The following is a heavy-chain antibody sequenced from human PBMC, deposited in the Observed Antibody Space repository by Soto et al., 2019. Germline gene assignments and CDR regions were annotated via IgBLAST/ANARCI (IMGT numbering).Heavy chain of an antibody. CDR1: GGTFSSYA. CDR2: IIPIFGTA. V-gene: IGHV1-69*13. D-gene: IGHD2-2*01. CDR3: ASEKRDCRSTSCSDAFDI. Sequence: ASVKVSCKASGGTFSSYAISWVRQAPGQGLEWMGGIIPIFGTANYAQKFQGRVTITADESTSTAYMELSSLRSEDTAVYYCASEKRDCRSTSCSDAFDIWGQGTMVTVSS. J-gene: IGHJ3*02.